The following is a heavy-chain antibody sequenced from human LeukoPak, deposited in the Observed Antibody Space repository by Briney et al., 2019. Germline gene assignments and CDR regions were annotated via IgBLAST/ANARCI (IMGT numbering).Heavy chain of an antibody. CDR3: ARASVSESIVVIGGFDY. D-gene: IGHD3-22*01. J-gene: IGHJ4*02. V-gene: IGHV1-2*02. Sequence: ASVKVSCKASGYTFIGYYMHWVRHAPGQGLEWMGWINPKSGGTNYAQNFQGRDTMTRDTSITIAYMELSSLRFDDTAVYYCARASVSESIVVIGGFDYWGQGSLVTVSS. CDR1: GYTFIGYY. CDR2: INPKSGGT.